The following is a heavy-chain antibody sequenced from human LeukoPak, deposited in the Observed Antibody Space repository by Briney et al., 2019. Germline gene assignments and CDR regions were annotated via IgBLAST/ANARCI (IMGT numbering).Heavy chain of an antibody. CDR2: INWNGVNV. V-gene: IGHV3-9*01. J-gene: IGHJ4*02. Sequence: GGSLRLSCAASGFTFDDYAMHWVRQAPEKGLEWVSGINWNGVNVDYADSVKGRFTISRDNAKNSLYLQMNSLRPEDTALYFCAKDAVLADDDIVWGGFDYWGQGTLVTVSS. D-gene: IGHD3-16*01. CDR3: AKDAVLADDDIVWGGFDY. CDR1: GFTFDDYA.